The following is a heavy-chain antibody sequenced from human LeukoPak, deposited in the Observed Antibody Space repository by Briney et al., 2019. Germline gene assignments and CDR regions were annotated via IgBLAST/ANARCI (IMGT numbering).Heavy chain of an antibody. V-gene: IGHV4-39*07. Sequence: SETLSLTCTVSGGSISSSSYYWGWIRQPPGKGLEWIGSIYYSGSTYYNPSLKSRVTISADTSKNQFSLKLSSVTAADTAVYYCARDRLPLVYDYWGQGTLVTVSS. CDR3: ARDRLPLVYDY. D-gene: IGHD2-8*01. CDR1: GGSISSSSYY. CDR2: IYYSGST. J-gene: IGHJ4*02.